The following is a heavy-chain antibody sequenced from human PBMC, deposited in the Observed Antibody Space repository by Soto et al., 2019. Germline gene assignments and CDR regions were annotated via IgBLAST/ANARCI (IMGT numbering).Heavy chain of an antibody. J-gene: IGHJ6*02. D-gene: IGHD1-26*01. CDR1: GGSISSYY. CDR2: IYYSGST. CDR3: ARDRRTIVGATYYYYYGMDV. Sequence: SETLSLTCTVTGGSISSYYWSWILQPPGKGLEWIGYIYYSGSTNYNPSLKSRVTISVDTSNNQFSLKLSSVTAADTAVYYCARDRRTIVGATYYYYYGMDVWGQGTTVT. V-gene: IGHV4-59*01.